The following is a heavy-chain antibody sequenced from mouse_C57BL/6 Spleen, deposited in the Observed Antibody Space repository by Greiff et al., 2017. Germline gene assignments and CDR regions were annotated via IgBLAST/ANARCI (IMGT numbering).Heavy chain of an antibody. D-gene: IGHD1-1*01. CDR1: GYAFRSYW. CDR3: ARDTTVVATYYYAMDY. CDR2: IYPGDGDT. J-gene: IGHJ4*01. Sequence: VQLQQSGAELVKPGASVKISCKASGYAFRSYWMNWVKPRPGKGLEWIGQIYPGDGDTNYNGQFKGKATLTADKSSSTAYMQLSSLTSEDSAVYFCARDTTVVATYYYAMDYWGQGTSVTVSS. V-gene: IGHV1-80*01.